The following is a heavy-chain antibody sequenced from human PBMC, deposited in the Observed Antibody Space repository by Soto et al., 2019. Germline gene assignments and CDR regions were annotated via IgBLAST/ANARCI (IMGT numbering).Heavy chain of an antibody. D-gene: IGHD6-19*01. V-gene: IGHV4-39*01. J-gene: IGHJ5*02. CDR2: IYYSGTT. CDR3: ARRNEQWLIQGWFDP. CDR1: GGSISNSNYY. Sequence: QLQLQESGPGLVKPSETLSLTCTVSGGSISNSNYYWGWIRQPPGKGLEWIGSIYYSGTTYYNPSLKSRVTVSVDTSKNQFSLKLRSVTAPDTAVYYCARRNEQWLIQGWFDPWGQGILVTVSS.